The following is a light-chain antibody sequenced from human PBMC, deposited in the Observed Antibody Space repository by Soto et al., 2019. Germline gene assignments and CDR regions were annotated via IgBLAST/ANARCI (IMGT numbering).Light chain of an antibody. J-gene: IGKJ3*01. CDR3: QQYGSSLFT. CDR1: QSVSSSY. CDR2: GAS. V-gene: IGKV3-20*01. Sequence: EIVLTQSPGTLSLSPGERATLSCRASQSVSSSYLAWYQQKPGQAPRLLIYGASSRATGIPDRFSGSGSGTDCTLTISRLEPEDFAVYYSQQYGSSLFTFGPGTKVDIK.